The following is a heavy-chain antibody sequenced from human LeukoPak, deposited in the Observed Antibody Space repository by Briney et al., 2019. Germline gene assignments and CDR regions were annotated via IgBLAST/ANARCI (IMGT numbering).Heavy chain of an antibody. D-gene: IGHD3-16*02. V-gene: IGHV3-30*18. CDR3: AKDRGLRLGELSLEGHYYYYGMDV. Sequence: GGSLRLSCAASGFTFSSYGMHWVRQAPGKGLEWVAVISYEGSNKYYADSVKGRFTISRDNSKNTLYLQMNSLRAEDTAVYYCAKDRGLRLGELSLEGHYYYYGMDVWGQGTTVTVSS. CDR1: GFTFSSYG. CDR2: ISYEGSNK. J-gene: IGHJ6*02.